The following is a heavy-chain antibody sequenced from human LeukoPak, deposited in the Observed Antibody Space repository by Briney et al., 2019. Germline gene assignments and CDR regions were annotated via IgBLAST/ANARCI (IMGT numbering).Heavy chain of an antibody. D-gene: IGHD4-17*01. CDR1: GFTFSSYE. J-gene: IGHJ4*02. CDR2: ISGSSSYI. CDR3: AKNPGPYGDFDYFDY. Sequence: GGSLRLSCAASGFTFSSYEMNWVRQTPGKGLEWVSSISGSSSYIYYADSVKGRFAISRDNAKNSLYLQMSSLRAEDTAVYYCAKNPGPYGDFDYFDYWGQGTLVTVSS. V-gene: IGHV3-21*04.